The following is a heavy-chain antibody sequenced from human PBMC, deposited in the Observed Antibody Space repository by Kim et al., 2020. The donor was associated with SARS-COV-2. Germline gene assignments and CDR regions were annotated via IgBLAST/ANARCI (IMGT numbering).Heavy chain of an antibody. CDR1: GYTFTDYY. Sequence: ASVKVSCKASGYTFTDYYMHWVRQAPGQGLEWMGWINPNNNGTNYTQKFQGRVTMTSDTSISTAYMELSRLRSDDTAVYYCALLGPRGNYGMDVWGQGTTVTVSS. CDR3: ALLGPRGNYGMDV. V-gene: IGHV1-2*02. J-gene: IGHJ6*02. CDR2: INPNNNGT. D-gene: IGHD3-16*01.